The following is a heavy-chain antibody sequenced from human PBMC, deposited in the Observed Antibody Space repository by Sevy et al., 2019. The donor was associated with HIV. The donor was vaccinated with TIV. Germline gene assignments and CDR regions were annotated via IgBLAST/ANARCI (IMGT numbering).Heavy chain of an antibody. CDR2: MNPNSGNT. J-gene: IGHJ4*02. CDR1: GYTFTSYD. V-gene: IGHV1-8*01. CDR3: ARDTYYYDSSGYFIFDS. D-gene: IGHD3-22*01. Sequence: ASVKVSCKASGYTFTSYDINWVRQATGQGLEWMGWMNPNSGNTGYAQKFQGRVTITRNTSISKAYMELSSLRYEDTAVYYCARDTYYYDSSGYFIFDSWGQGTLVTVSS.